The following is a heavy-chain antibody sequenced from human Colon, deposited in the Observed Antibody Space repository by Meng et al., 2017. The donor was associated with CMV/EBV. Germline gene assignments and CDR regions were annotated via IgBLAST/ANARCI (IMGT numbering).Heavy chain of an antibody. CDR3: AREKRGYSGYNYYGMDV. J-gene: IGHJ6*02. Sequence: GGSLRLSCAASGFTFSDHYMDWVRQAPGKGLEWVSSISSSSSYIYYADSVKGRFTISRDNAKNSLYLQMNSLRAEDTAVYYCAREKRGYSGYNYYGMDVWGQGTTVTVSS. CDR2: ISSSSSYI. D-gene: IGHD5-12*01. V-gene: IGHV3-21*01. CDR1: GFTFSDHY.